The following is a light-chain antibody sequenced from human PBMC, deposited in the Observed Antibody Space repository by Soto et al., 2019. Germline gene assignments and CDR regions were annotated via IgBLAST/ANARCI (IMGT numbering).Light chain of an antibody. CDR2: GAS. J-gene: IGKJ4*01. Sequence: EIVMTQSPATLSVSLGERVTLSCRASQNIASSLDWYQQIPGQPPRLLFYGASTRASGVPARFSGSGSGTEFTLTISSLQSEDFAVYYCQQYYDWPLTFGGGTRVEIK. CDR3: QQYYDWPLT. CDR1: QNIASS. V-gene: IGKV3-15*01.